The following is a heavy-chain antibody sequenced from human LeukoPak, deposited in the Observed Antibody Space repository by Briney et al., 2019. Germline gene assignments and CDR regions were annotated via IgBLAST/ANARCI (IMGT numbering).Heavy chain of an antibody. V-gene: IGHV4-30-2*01. Sequence: SETLSLTCAVSGGSISSGGYSWSWIRQPPGKGLEWIGYVYHSGSTYYNPSLKSRVTISVDRSKNQFSLKLSSVTAADTAVYYCVRAAAAALNWFDPWGQGTLVTVSS. CDR1: GGSISSGGYS. CDR2: VYHSGST. J-gene: IGHJ5*02. CDR3: VRAAAAALNWFDP. D-gene: IGHD6-13*01.